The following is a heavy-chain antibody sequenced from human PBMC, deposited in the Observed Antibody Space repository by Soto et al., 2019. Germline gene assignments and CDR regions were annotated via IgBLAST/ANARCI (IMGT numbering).Heavy chain of an antibody. J-gene: IGHJ5*02. Sequence: GASVKVSCKASGYTFTSYGISWVRQAPGQGLEWMGWISAYNGNTNYAQKLQGRVTMTTDTSTSTAYMELRSLRSDDTAVYYCERVAEIAARSRFDPWGQGTLVTVSS. D-gene: IGHD6-6*01. CDR3: ERVAEIAARSRFDP. CDR1: GYTFTSYG. CDR2: ISAYNGNT. V-gene: IGHV1-18*01.